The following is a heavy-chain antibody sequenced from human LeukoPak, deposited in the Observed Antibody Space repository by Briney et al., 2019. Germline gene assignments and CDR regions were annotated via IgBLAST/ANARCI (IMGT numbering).Heavy chain of an antibody. J-gene: IGHJ5*02. CDR2: IYYSGST. CDR1: GGSISSSSYY. Sequence: SETLSLTCTVSGGSISSSSYYWGWIRQPPGKGPEWIGSIYYSGSTYYNPSLKSRVTISVDTSKNQFSLKLSSVTAADTAVYYCARHEGGGSYDNWFDPWGQGTLVTVSS. D-gene: IGHD1-26*01. V-gene: IGHV4-39*01. CDR3: ARHEGGGSYDNWFDP.